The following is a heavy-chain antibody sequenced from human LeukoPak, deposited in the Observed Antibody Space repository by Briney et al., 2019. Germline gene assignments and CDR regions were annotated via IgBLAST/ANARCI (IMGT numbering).Heavy chain of an antibody. CDR3: ASAPGRASIGSLDY. CDR2: IYYSGNT. J-gene: IGHJ4*02. V-gene: IGHV4-59*08. CDR1: GGSISTYY. Sequence: PSETLSLTCTVSGGSISTYYWSWIRQPPGKGLEWIGYIYYSGNTNYNPSLKSRITISVDTAKNQFSLILSSVTAADTAVYYCASAPGRASIGSLDYWGQGALVTVSS. D-gene: IGHD3-10*01.